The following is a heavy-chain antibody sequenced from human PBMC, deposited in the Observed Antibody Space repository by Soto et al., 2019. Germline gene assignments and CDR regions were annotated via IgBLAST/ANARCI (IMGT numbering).Heavy chain of an antibody. Sequence: QVQLVESGGGVVQPGRSLRLSCAVSGFTFDSYPMHWVRQAPGKGLEWVAVVSYDGTKEYYADSVKGRFTISRDNSKRPLSLQMNSMRADETAVYYCARAEYSSSWSPYYYYYGMDVWGQGTTVTVSS. CDR2: VSYDGTKE. V-gene: IGHV3-30*14. D-gene: IGHD6-13*01. CDR1: GFTFDSYP. J-gene: IGHJ6*02. CDR3: ARAEYSSSWSPYYYYYGMDV.